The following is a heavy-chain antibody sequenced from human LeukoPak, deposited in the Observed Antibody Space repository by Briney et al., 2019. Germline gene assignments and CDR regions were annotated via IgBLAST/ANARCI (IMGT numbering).Heavy chain of an antibody. V-gene: IGHV3-53*01. D-gene: IGHD1-26*01. CDR1: GITVSSNY. CDR3: ARWYCGSNCYYDY. CDR2: LYADGET. Sequence: GGSLRLSCAASGITVSSNYMSWVRQAPGKGLEWVSMLYADGETHYADSARGRFTISRDNSKNTVYLQMTSLRANDTAVYYCARWYCGSNCYYDYWGQGTLVTVSS. J-gene: IGHJ4*02.